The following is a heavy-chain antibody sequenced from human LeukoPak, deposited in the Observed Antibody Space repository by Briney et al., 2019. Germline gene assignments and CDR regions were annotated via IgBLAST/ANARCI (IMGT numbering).Heavy chain of an antibody. V-gene: IGHV3-9*01. CDR1: GFTFDNYA. J-gene: IGHJ4*02. CDR2: ISWNSGYI. CDR3: AKVRGAYSSGYFFDY. D-gene: IGHD6-19*01. Sequence: GGSLRLSCAASGFTFDNYAMHWVRQAPGKGLEWLSIISWNSGYIGYADSVKGRFTISRDNAKKSLDLQMNSLRAEDTAFYYCAKVRGAYSSGYFFDYRGEGTLVTVSS.